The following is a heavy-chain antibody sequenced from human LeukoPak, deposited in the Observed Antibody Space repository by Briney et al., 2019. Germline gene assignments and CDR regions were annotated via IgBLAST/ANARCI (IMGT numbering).Heavy chain of an antibody. CDR3: ARAHWVAGLNWFDP. CDR2: ISSSSSYI. CDR1: GFTLSIYN. J-gene: IGHJ5*02. D-gene: IGHD6-19*01. V-gene: IGHV3-21*01. Sequence: SGGSLRLSCAVSGFTLSIYNMNGLRQAPGKGLEWLLSISSSSSYIYYAHSVKGRFTSSRDNAKNSMYLQMKSLRAEDTAVYYCARAHWVAGLNWFDPWGQGTLVTVSS.